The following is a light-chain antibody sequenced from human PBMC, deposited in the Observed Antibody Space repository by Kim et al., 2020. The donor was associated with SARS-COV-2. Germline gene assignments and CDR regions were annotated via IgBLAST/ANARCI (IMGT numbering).Light chain of an antibody. CDR2: GAS. V-gene: IGKV3-20*01. Sequence: EIVLTQSPGTLSLSPGERATLSCRASQSVSSSYLAWYQQKPGQAPRLLIYGASSRAPGIPDRFGGSGSGTDFTLTISRLEPEDFAVYYCQQYGSSPYTFGQGTKLEI. J-gene: IGKJ2*01. CDR1: QSVSSSY. CDR3: QQYGSSPYT.